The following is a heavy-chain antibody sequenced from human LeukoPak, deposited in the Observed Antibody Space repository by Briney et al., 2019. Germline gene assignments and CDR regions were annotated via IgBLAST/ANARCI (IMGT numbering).Heavy chain of an antibody. CDR2: IYGGGTT. V-gene: IGHV3-53*01. CDR1: GFPVRSRY. Sequence: QSGGSLRLSCEVSGFPVRSRYMTWVRQPPGKGLERVAVIYGGGTTYHIDSVKGRFTISRDISKSTMYLEMNNLRVEDTAIYYCASLEGGPSDGRWGQGTLVTVSS. CDR3: ASLEGGPSDGR. D-gene: IGHD3-3*01. J-gene: IGHJ4*02.